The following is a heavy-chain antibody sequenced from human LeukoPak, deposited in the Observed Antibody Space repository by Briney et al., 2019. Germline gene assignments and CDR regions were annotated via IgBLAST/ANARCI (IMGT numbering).Heavy chain of an antibody. D-gene: IGHD2/OR15-2a*01. V-gene: IGHV4-39*01. CDR2: IYYSGSS. J-gene: IGHJ4*02. CDR3: ATRETGDFLQ. CDR1: GGSISSSYDQ. Sequence: SETLSLTCAVSGGSISSSYDQWVWIRQPPGKGLEWIGSIYYSGSSYNSPSLKSRVTMSFDTSKSQFSLKLTSVTAADAAIYYCATRETGDFLQWAQGTLVTVSS.